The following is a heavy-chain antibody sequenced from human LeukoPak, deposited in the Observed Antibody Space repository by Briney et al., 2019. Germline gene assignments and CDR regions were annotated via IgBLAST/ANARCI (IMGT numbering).Heavy chain of an antibody. Sequence: PSETLSPTCAVYGGSFSGYYWSWIRQPPGKGLEWIGEINHSGSTNYNPSLKSRVTISVDTSKNQFSLKLSSVTAADTAVYYCARRSGTRYYYYYMDVWGKGTTVTVSS. CDR3: ARRSGTRYYYYYMDV. V-gene: IGHV4-34*01. J-gene: IGHJ6*03. D-gene: IGHD3-3*01. CDR1: GGSFSGYY. CDR2: INHSGST.